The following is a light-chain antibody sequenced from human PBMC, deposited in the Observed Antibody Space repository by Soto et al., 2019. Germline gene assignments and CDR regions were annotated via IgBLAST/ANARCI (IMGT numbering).Light chain of an antibody. J-gene: IGKJ5*01. CDR3: QQYGSSPIT. CDR2: DAS. Sequence: EIVLTQSPATLSLSPGERATLSCRASENVYNYLAWYQQIPGQPPRLLIYDASNRAAGVPDRFSGSGSGTDFTLTISRLEPEDFAVYYCQQYGSSPITFGQGTRLEIK. V-gene: IGKV3-20*01. CDR1: ENVYNY.